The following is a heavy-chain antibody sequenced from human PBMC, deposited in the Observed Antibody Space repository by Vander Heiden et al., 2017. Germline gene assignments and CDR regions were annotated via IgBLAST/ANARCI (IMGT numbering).Heavy chain of an antibody. CDR2: IIPILGIA. V-gene: IGHV1-69*10. J-gene: IGHJ6*02. Sequence: QLQLLQSGAEVKKPGSSVKASCKASGGTFSSYAISWVRQPPVQGLEWMGGIIPILGIANYAQKFQGRVTITADKSTSTAYVELSSLRSEDTAVYYCARGALGYCSGGSCYSIDYYYYGMDVWGHGTTVTASS. CDR1: GGTFSSYA. CDR3: ARGALGYCSGGSCYSIDYYYYGMDV. D-gene: IGHD2-15*01.